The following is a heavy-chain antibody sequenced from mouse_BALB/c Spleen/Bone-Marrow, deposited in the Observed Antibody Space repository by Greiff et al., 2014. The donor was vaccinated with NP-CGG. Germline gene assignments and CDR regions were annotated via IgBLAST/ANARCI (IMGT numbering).Heavy chain of an antibody. V-gene: IGHV1-31*01. CDR3: AREGYGSSYGFAY. J-gene: IGHJ3*01. CDR1: GYSSAGYT. CDR2: INPYNGGS. D-gene: IGHD1-1*01. Sequence: EVKLQESGPELVKPGASMKISCKASGYSSAGYTMNWVKQSHGKNLEWIGLINPYNGGSSYNQKFKGKATLTVDKSSSTAYMELLSLTSEDSAVYYCAREGYGSSYGFAYWGQGTLVTVSA.